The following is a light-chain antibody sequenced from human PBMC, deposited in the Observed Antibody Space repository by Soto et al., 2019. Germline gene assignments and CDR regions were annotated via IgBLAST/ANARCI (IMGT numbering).Light chain of an antibody. Sequence: EIVMTQSPATLSVSPGERVTLSCGASQRVATNLAWYQQKPGQAPRLLIYEASNRDTGVPTRFSGSGSGTDLTLTISSLQSEDFAVYYCQQYYDWPWTFGQGTKVDIK. CDR1: QRVATN. CDR2: EAS. V-gene: IGKV3D-15*01. CDR3: QQYYDWPWT. J-gene: IGKJ1*01.